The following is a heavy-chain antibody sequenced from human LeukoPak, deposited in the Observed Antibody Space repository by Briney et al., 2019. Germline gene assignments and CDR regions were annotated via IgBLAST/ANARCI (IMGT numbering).Heavy chain of an antibody. J-gene: IGHJ4*02. CDR2: INPDTGDK. V-gene: IGHV1-8*02. CDR1: GYTFANYH. CDR3: ARTTSMTASGYDY. Sequence: ASVKVSCTPSGYTFANYHINWVRQASGQGLEWITWINPDTGDKGYARKFQDRVTTPTETSITTAYNDLNSLSSEDTAVYLCARTTSMTASGYDYWGQGTLVTVSS. D-gene: IGHD2-21*02.